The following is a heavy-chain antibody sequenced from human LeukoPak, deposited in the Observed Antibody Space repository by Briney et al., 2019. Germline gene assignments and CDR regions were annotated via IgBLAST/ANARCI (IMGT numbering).Heavy chain of an antibody. CDR3: ARLIDYDNSGDPDTFDI. D-gene: IGHD3-22*01. V-gene: IGHV4-59*01. CDR2: MYYTGRT. J-gene: IGHJ3*02. CDR1: SRSLRPNY. Sequence: PSETLSLTCSVSSRSLRPNYWRWIRPPPGKVREWSGYMYYTGRTNTNPSHQSRLTISLDTSNNHFSLQLGSVTAADTDVYYCARLIDYDNSGDPDTFDIWGQGTIVTVSS.